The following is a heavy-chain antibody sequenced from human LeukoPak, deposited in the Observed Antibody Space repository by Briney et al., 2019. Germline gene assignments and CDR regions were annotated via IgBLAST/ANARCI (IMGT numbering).Heavy chain of an antibody. Sequence: GGSLRLSCEASGFSFTTYSMNWVRQAPGKGLEWVSCISSGGGSIYYADSLKGRFTISRDNAKNSLYLQMNSLRAEDTAIYYCAREPSISVAGTLFDYWGQGILVTVSS. CDR1: GFSFTTYS. CDR2: ISSGGGSI. CDR3: AREPSISVAGTLFDY. V-gene: IGHV3-21*01. D-gene: IGHD6-19*01. J-gene: IGHJ4*02.